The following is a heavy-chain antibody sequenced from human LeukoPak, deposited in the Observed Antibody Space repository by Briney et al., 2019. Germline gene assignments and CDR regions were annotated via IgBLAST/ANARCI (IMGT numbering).Heavy chain of an antibody. J-gene: IGHJ4*02. CDR3: VIDPQYTFGYPYYDY. CDR1: GYSLTDYH. Sequence: ASVQVTCQASGYSLTDYHRHWLGPAPGQGLEWMGDINPGNGATKLVQKLQDRLTMTSDTSIRTLYMDPNGLTADGTAVYYCVIDPQYTFGYPYYDYWGQGTLVTVSS. V-gene: IGHV1-2*02. CDR2: INPGNGAT. D-gene: IGHD2-2*03.